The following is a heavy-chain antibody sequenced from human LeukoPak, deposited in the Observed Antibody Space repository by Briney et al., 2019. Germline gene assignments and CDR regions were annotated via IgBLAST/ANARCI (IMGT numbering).Heavy chain of an antibody. Sequence: GRSLTLSCAASGFTFSRYGMHWVRQAPGKGLQWVAVISYDGNNKYYEDSVKGRFTISRDNSKNTLYLQMNSLRAEDTAVYHCTRYDSSRFDPWGQGTLVIVSS. CDR2: ISYDGNNK. CDR3: TRYDSSRFDP. CDR1: GFTFSRYG. D-gene: IGHD3-3*01. V-gene: IGHV3-30*03. J-gene: IGHJ5*02.